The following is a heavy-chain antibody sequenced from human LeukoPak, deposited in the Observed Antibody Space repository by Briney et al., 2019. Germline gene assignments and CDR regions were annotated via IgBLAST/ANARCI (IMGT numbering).Heavy chain of an antibody. D-gene: IGHD4/OR15-4a*01. CDR1: GGSISSGSYY. Sequence: PSETLSLTCTVSGGSISSGSYYWSWIRQPAGKGLEWIGRIYTSGSANYNPSLKSRVAISVDTSKNQFSLRLNSVTAADTAVYYCARDLQLTCDTWFDPWGQGTLVTVSS. CDR3: ARDLQLTCDTWFDP. CDR2: IYTSGSA. J-gene: IGHJ5*02. V-gene: IGHV4-61*02.